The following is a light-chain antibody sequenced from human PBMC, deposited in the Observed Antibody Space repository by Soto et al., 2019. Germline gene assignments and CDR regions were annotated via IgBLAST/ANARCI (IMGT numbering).Light chain of an antibody. CDR3: QSYDSSLSGSV. V-gene: IGLV1-40*01. CDR2: SNN. J-gene: IGLJ3*02. CDR1: SSNIGAGYD. Sequence: QSVLTQPPSVSGAPGQRVTISCTGSSSNIGAGYDVHWYQQFPGTAPKLLIYSNNNRPSGVPDRFSGSTSGTSASLAITGLQAEDEADYFCQSYDSSLSGSVFGGVTKLTVL.